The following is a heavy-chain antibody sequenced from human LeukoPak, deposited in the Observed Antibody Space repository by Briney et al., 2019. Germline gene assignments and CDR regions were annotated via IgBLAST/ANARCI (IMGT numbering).Heavy chain of an antibody. CDR1: GFTFDDYA. CDR2: ISWNSGSI. CDR3: AKDIGGNSGVLDY. Sequence: GGSLRLSCAASGFTFDDYAMHWVRQAPGKGLEWVSGISWNSGSIGYADSVKGRFTISRDNAKNSLYLQMNSLRAEDTALYYCAKDIGGNSGVLDYWGQGTLVTVSS. J-gene: IGHJ4*02. V-gene: IGHV3-9*01. D-gene: IGHD4-23*01.